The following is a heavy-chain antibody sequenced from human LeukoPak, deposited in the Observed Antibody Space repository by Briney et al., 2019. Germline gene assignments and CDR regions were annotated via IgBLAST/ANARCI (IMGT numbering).Heavy chain of an antibody. V-gene: IGHV4-39*01. CDR1: GGSISSSSYY. J-gene: IGHJ4*02. Sequence: SETLSLTCTVSGGSISSSSYYWGWIRQPPGKGLEWIGSIYYSGSTYYNPSLKSRVTISVDTSKNQFSLKLSSVTAADTAVYYCVSHSRSYGRGHFDYWGQGTLVTVSS. CDR3: VSHSRSYGRGHFDY. D-gene: IGHD1-26*01. CDR2: IYYSGST.